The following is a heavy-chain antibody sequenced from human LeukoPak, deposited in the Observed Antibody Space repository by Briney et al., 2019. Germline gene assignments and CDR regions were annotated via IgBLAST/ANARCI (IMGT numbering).Heavy chain of an antibody. V-gene: IGHV3-48*03. CDR2: ISGSGTTI. J-gene: IGHJ4*02. D-gene: IGHD3-16*01. CDR3: AREGGPYRPLDY. Sequence: SGGSLRLSCAAPGFTFSSYEMIWVRQAPGKGLEWVSYISGSGTTIYFADSVKGRFTISRDNAKNSPYLQMYSLRAEDTAVYHCAREGGPYRPLDYSGQGTLVTVS. CDR1: GFTFSSYE.